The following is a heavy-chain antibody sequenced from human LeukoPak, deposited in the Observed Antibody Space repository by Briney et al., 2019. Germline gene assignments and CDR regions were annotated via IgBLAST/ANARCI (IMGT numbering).Heavy chain of an antibody. CDR3: ARDYFYYDSSGYDY. CDR2: INPNSGGT. D-gene: IGHD3-22*01. Sequence: GASVKVSCKASGYTFTGYYMHWVRQAPGQGLEWMRWINPNSGGTNYAQKFQGRVTMTRDTSISTAYMELSRLRSDDTAVYYCARDYFYYDSSGYDYWGQGTLVTVSS. J-gene: IGHJ4*02. V-gene: IGHV1-2*02. CDR1: GYTFTGYY.